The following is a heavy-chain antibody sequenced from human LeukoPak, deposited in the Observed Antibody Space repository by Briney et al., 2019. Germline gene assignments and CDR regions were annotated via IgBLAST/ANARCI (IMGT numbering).Heavy chain of an antibody. CDR2: IYHSGTT. Sequence: SETLSLTCAVSGVAISRGGYAWIWIRQPPGKGLEWIAYIYHSGTTYYNPSLKSRATISVDTSKNQFSLKLSSVTAADTAVYYCVRGRYSSGWFKDKNWFDPWGQGIPVTVSS. CDR1: GVAISRGGYA. V-gene: IGHV4-30-4*07. J-gene: IGHJ5*02. D-gene: IGHD6-19*01. CDR3: VRGRYSSGWFKDKNWFDP.